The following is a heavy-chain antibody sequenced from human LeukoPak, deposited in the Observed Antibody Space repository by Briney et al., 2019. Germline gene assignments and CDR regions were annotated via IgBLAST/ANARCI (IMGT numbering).Heavy chain of an antibody. V-gene: IGHV7-4-1*02. CDR2: IHPSTVNP. CDR3: ARAFQRLGELSLPDY. Sequence: VASVKVSCKASGYTFTNYAMNWVRQAPGQGLEWMGWIHPSTVNPTYAQDFTGRFVFSLDTSVSTTYLQISSLKAEDTAVYYCARAFQRLGELSLPDYWGQGTLVTVSS. J-gene: IGHJ4*02. CDR1: GYTFTNYA. D-gene: IGHD3-16*02.